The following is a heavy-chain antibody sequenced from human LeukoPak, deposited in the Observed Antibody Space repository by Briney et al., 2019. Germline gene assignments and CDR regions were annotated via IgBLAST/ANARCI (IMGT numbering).Heavy chain of an antibody. CDR1: GFTFSDHY. V-gene: IGHV3-72*01. D-gene: IGHD4-11*01. CDR2: TRNKANSYTT. CDR3: ARVSTVYYYGMDV. J-gene: IGHJ6*02. Sequence: GGSLRLSCAASGFTFSDHYMDWVRQAPGKGLEWVGRTRNKANSYTTEYAASVKGRFTTSRDDSKNSLYLQMNSLKTEDTAVYYCARVSTVYYYGMDVWGQGTTVTVSS.